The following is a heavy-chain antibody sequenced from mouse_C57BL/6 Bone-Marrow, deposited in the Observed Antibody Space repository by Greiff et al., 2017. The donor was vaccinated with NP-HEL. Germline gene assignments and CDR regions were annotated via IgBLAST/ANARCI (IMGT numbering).Heavy chain of an antibody. Sequence: VQLQQSGAELVRPGASVKLSCKASGYTFTDYYINWVKQRPGQGLEWIARIYPGSGNTYYNEKFKGKATLTAEKSSSTAYMQLSSLTSEDSAVYFCARSRWLLLDYWGQGTTLTVSS. V-gene: IGHV1-76*01. CDR2: IYPGSGNT. CDR3: ARSRWLLLDY. J-gene: IGHJ2*01. CDR1: GYTFTDYY. D-gene: IGHD2-3*01.